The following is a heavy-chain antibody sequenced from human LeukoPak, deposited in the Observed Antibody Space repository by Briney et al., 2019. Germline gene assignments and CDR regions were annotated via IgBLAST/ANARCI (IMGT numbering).Heavy chain of an antibody. CDR2: INPNSGGT. Sequence: ASVKVSCKASGYTFTGYYMHWVRQAPGQGLEWMGWINPNSGGTNYAQKFRGRVTMTRDTSISTAYMELSRLRSDDTAVYYCARGVHDFWSGYPKYYFDYWGQGTLVTVSS. D-gene: IGHD3-3*01. J-gene: IGHJ4*02. CDR3: ARGVHDFWSGYPKYYFDY. V-gene: IGHV1-2*02. CDR1: GYTFTGYY.